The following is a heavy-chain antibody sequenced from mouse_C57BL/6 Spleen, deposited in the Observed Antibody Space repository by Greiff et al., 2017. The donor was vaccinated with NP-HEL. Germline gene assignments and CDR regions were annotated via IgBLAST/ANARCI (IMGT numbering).Heavy chain of an antibody. D-gene: IGHD2-4*01. CDR2: IYPGSGST. CDR1: GYTFTSYW. CDR3: ARVGLIPFAY. J-gene: IGHJ3*01. Sequence: QVHVKQPGAELVKPGASVKMSCKASGYTFTSYWITWVKQRPGQGLEWIGDIYPGSGSTNYNEKFKSKATLTVDTSSSTAYMQLSSLTSEDSAVYYCARVGLIPFAYWGQGTLVTVSA. V-gene: IGHV1-55*01.